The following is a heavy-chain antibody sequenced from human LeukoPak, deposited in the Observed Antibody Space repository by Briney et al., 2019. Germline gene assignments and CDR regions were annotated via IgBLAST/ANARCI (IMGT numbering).Heavy chain of an antibody. CDR3: VADPYYDASGPPRWFDP. CDR1: GFTFTSSG. V-gene: IGHV1-58*02. Sequence: SVKVSCKASGFTFTSSGMQWVRQARGQRLEWIGWIVVGSGDTNYAQKFQERVTITRDMSTSTAYMELSSLRSEDTAVYYCVADPYYDASGPPRWFDPWGQGTLVTVSS. J-gene: IGHJ5*02. CDR2: IVVGSGDT. D-gene: IGHD3-22*01.